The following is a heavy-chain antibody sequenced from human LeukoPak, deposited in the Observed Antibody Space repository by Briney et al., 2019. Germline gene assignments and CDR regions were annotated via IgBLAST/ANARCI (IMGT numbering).Heavy chain of an antibody. CDR1: GYSISSGYY. V-gene: IGHV4-38-2*02. CDR2: IYHSGST. Sequence: SETLSLTCTVSGYSISSGYYWGWIRQPPGKGLEWIGSIYHSGSTYYNPSLKSRVTISVDTSKNQFSLKLSSVTAADTAVYYCARDPGQPPVTTYWYFDLWGRGTLVTVSS. J-gene: IGHJ2*01. CDR3: ARDPGQPPVTTYWYFDL. D-gene: IGHD4-17*01.